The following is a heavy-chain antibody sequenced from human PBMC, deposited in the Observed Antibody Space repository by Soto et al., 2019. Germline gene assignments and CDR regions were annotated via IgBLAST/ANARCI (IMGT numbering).Heavy chain of an antibody. CDR2: ISYDGSNK. V-gene: IGHV3-30*18. Sequence: QVQLVESGGGVVQPGRSLRLSCAASGFTFSSYRMHWVRQAPGKGLEWVAVISYDGSNKYYADSVKGRFTISRDNSKNTLYLQMNSLRVEDTAVYYCAKPPWRGPMTTAPFDYWGQGTLVTVSS. J-gene: IGHJ4*02. D-gene: IGHD3-3*01. CDR1: GFTFSSYR. CDR3: AKPPWRGPMTTAPFDY.